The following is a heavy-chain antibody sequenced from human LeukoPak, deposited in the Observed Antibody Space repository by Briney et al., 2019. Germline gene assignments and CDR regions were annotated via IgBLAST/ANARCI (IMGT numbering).Heavy chain of an antibody. CDR1: GYTFTGYY. Sequence: ASVKVSCKASGYTFTGYYMHWVRQAPGQGLEWMGWINPNSGGTNYAQKFQDWVTMTRDTSISTAYMELSRLRSDDTAVYYCARGRGYYDSSGSHPFDYWGQGTLVTVSS. V-gene: IGHV1-2*04. J-gene: IGHJ4*02. CDR2: INPNSGGT. D-gene: IGHD3-22*01. CDR3: ARGRGYYDSSGSHPFDY.